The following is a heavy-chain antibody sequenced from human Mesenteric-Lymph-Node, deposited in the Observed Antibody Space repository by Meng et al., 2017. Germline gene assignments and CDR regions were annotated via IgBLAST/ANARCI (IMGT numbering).Heavy chain of an antibody. J-gene: IGHJ4*02. CDR3: ARVNNHFDWLLHLSGYFDY. V-gene: IGHV4-4*02. Sequence: SETLSLTCAVSGGSISSSNWWSWVRQPPGKGLEWIGEIYHSGSTNYNPSLKSRVTISVDKSKNQFSLKLSSVTAADTAVYYCARVNNHFDWLLHLSGYFDYWGQGTLVTVSS. D-gene: IGHD3-9*01. CDR1: GGSISSSNW. CDR2: IYHSGST.